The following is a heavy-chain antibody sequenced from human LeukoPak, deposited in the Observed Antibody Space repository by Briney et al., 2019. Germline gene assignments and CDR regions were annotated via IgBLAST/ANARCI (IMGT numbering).Heavy chain of an antibody. CDR3: ARGGRVAITN. D-gene: IGHD5-12*01. CDR1: GGSISTFY. Sequence: SETLSLTCTVSGGSISTFYWSWIRQPPGKGLEWIGYIYYSGSTNYSPSLKSRVTISVDTSKNQFSLKLSSVTAADTAVYYCARGGRVAITNWGQGTLVTVSS. J-gene: IGHJ4*02. CDR2: IYYSGST. V-gene: IGHV4-59*01.